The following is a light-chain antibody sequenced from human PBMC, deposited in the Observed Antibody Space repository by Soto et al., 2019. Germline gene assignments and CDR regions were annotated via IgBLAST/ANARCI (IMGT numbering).Light chain of an antibody. CDR1: QSLLYSSNNKNY. Sequence: DIVMTQSPDSLAVSLGERATINCRSSQSLLYSSNNKNYLAWYQQMPGQPPKLLIYWASTRESGVPDRFSGSGSGTDFTLTISSLQAEDVATYYCQQYYTPPLTFGGGTKVGIK. CDR2: WAS. J-gene: IGKJ4*01. V-gene: IGKV4-1*01. CDR3: QQYYTPPLT.